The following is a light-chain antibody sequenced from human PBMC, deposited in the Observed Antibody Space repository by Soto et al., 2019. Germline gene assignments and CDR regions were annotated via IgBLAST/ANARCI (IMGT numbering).Light chain of an antibody. CDR2: KAS. CDR3: QQYNSYSWLS. J-gene: IGKJ4*01. V-gene: IGKV1-5*03. Sequence: DLQLTQSPSTLSASVGDRVTITCRASQSIKSWLAWYQQKPGEAPKLLIYKASTLGSGVPSRFSGSASGTEFTLTINSLQPDDFAMYYCQQYNSYSWLSFGGGTKVDI. CDR1: QSIKSW.